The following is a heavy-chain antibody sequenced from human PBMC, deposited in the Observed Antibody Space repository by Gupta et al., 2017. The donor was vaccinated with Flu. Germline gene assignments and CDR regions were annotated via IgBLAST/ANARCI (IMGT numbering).Heavy chain of an antibody. V-gene: IGHV3-7*01. CDR3: ARDLVADCGGECWEFDY. Sequence: EVQLVESGGGLVQPGGSLRLSCAASGFTFSSYWMSWVRQAPGKGLEWVANIKQDGSEKYYVDSGKGRVTISRDNAKNSLYLQMNSLRAEDTAVYYCARDLVADCGGECWEFDYGGQGTLVTVYS. J-gene: IGHJ4*02. CDR2: IKQDGSEK. CDR1: GFTFSSYW. D-gene: IGHD2-21*01.